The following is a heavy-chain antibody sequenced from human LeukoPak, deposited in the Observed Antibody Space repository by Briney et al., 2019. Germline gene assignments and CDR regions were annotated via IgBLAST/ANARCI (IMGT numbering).Heavy chain of an antibody. CDR1: GGSISSWY. CDR2: TYDSGNT. V-gene: IGHV4-59*01. Sequence: SETLSLTCTVSGGSISSWYWSWIRQPPGKGLEWIGYTYDSGNTNYNPSLKTRVTISVDTSKNQLSLNLSSVTAADTAVYYCARETKLMGYSSGLGFNYWGQGTLVTVSS. J-gene: IGHJ4*02. CDR3: ARETKLMGYSSGLGFNY. D-gene: IGHD6-19*01.